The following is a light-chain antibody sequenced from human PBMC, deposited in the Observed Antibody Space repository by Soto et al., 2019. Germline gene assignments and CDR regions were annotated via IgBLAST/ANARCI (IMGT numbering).Light chain of an antibody. J-gene: IGKJ5*01. CDR2: YIS. V-gene: IGKV3D-15*01. CDR3: QQHNQWPIT. CDR1: QSAGNF. Sequence: EIVITQSPATLSVSPGATASLSCRASQSAGNFLAWYQQKPGQAPRLLIYYISTRATGIPARFSGSGSGTELNLTINSLQSEDSAVYYCQQHNQWPITFGQWTRL.